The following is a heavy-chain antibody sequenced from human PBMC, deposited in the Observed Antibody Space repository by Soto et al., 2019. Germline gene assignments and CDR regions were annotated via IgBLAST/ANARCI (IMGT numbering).Heavy chain of an antibody. J-gene: IGHJ4*02. Sequence: QVQLQESGPGLVKPSGTLSLTCAVAGGSISDNWWSWVRQAPGKGLEWIGEIYHSGTTYYNPSLKGRVIILVDKSASQIYLTLSSVTAADKAVYYCARHVAVPRTRGFDYWGQGALVAVSS. CDR1: GGSISDNW. V-gene: IGHV4-4*02. CDR2: IYHSGTT. D-gene: IGHD2-15*01. CDR3: ARHVAVPRTRGFDY.